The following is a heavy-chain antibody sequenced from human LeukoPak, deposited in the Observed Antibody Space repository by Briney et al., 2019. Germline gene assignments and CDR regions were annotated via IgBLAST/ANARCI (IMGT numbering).Heavy chain of an antibody. CDR1: GFTFNDFA. J-gene: IGHJ4*02. CDR3: ARDLPALEYYYDSSGSYY. V-gene: IGHV3-9*01. Sequence: GGSLRLSCAASGFTFNDFAMHWVRQTPGKGLEWVSGISWNSGSIGYADSVKGRFTISRDNAKNSLYLRMNSLRAEDTAVYYCARDLPALEYYYDSSGSYYWGQGTLVTVSS. D-gene: IGHD3-22*01. CDR2: ISWNSGSI.